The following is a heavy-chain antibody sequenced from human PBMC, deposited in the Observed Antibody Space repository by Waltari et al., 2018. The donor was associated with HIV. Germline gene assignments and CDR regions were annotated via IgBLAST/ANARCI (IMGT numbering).Heavy chain of an antibody. J-gene: IGHJ3*02. CDR1: GYTFGDFD. CDR3: TKYPDAFXI. D-gene: IGHD6-6*01. CDR2: IRSKSYGGTT. Sequence: EVPLVESGGGLVQPGRSLRLSCTASGYTFGDFDMTWVRPAPGKWLEWVGFIRSKSYGGTTEYAASVKGRFTISRDDSKSIAYLQMNSLETDDTGVYYCTKYPDAFXIWGQGTMVSVSA. V-gene: IGHV3-49*04.